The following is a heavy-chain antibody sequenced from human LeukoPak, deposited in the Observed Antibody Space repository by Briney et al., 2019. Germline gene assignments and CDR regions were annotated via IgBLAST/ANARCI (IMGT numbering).Heavy chain of an antibody. CDR2: INPSGGNT. Sequence: ASVKVSCKASGYTFTGYYMHWVRQAPGQGLEWMGIINPSGGNTSYAQKFQGRVTMTRDTSTSTVYMELSSLRSEDTAVYYCARVSKPYGSGSYPAYYFDYWGQGTLVTVSS. CDR1: GYTFTGYY. CDR3: ARVSKPYGSGSYPAYYFDY. D-gene: IGHD3-10*01. J-gene: IGHJ4*02. V-gene: IGHV1-46*01.